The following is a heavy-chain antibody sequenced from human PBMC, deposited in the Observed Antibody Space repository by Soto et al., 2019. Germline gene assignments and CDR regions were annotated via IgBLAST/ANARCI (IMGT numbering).Heavy chain of an antibody. D-gene: IGHD3-22*01. CDR3: AKDGSYYDSPTESDS. V-gene: IGHV3-23*01. J-gene: IGHJ4*02. CDR2: ISGSGGHT. Sequence: EVQVLESGGGLVQPGGSLRLSCAASGFTFSSYVMSWVRQAPGKGLGWVSAISGSGGHTYYADSVKGRFTISRDNSKNTLYLQMNSLRAEDTAVYFCAKDGSYYDSPTESDSWGQGTLVTVSS. CDR1: GFTFSSYV.